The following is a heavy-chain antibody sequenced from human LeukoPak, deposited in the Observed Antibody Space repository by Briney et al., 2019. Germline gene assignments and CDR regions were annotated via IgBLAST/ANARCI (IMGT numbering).Heavy chain of an antibody. J-gene: IGHJ6*02. D-gene: IGHD3-22*01. CDR3: ARSTTYYYDSSGYYYVDYYYYYGMDV. CDR1: GGTFSSYA. CDR2: IIPIFGTA. Sequence: GASVKVSCKASGGTFSSYAISWERQAPGQGLEWMGGIIPIFGTANYAQKFQGRVTITADESTSTAYMELSSLRSEDTAVYYCARSTTYYYDSSGYYYVDYYYYYGMDVWGQGTTVTVSS. V-gene: IGHV1-69*13.